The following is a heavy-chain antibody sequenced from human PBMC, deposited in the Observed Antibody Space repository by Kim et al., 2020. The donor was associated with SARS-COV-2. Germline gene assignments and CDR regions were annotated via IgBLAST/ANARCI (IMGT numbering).Heavy chain of an antibody. J-gene: IGHJ3*02. V-gene: IGHV4-39*07. CDR3: ARNPNIVVVVAATLGAFDI. D-gene: IGHD2-15*01. Sequence: SRVTISVDTSKNQFSLKLSSVTAADTAVYYCARNPNIVVVVAATLGAFDIWGQGTMVTVSS.